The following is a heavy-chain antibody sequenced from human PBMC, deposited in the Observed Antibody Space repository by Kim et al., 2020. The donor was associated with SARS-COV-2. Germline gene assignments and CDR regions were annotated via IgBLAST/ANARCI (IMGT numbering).Heavy chain of an antibody. V-gene: IGHV1-2*02. D-gene: IGHD3-22*01. J-gene: IGHJ3*01. CDR3: ARVLWGSSGFDV. CDR2: T. Sequence: TKYSQKVQGRVTMTRDTSISTAYMELSRLTLDDTAIYYCARVLWGSSGFDVWGQGTMVTVSS.